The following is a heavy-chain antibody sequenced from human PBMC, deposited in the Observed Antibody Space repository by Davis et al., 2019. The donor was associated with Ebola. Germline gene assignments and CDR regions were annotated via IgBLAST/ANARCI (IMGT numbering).Heavy chain of an antibody. Sequence: AASVKVSCKASGYTFTSYYMHWVRQAPGQGLEWMGIINPSGGSTSYAQKFQGRVTMTRDTSTSTVYMELSSLRSEDTAVYYCARCRWGGSCYSANWFDPWGQGTLVTVSS. CDR2: INPSGGST. D-gene: IGHD2-15*01. V-gene: IGHV1-46*01. CDR3: ARCRWGGSCYSANWFDP. J-gene: IGHJ5*02. CDR1: GYTFTSYY.